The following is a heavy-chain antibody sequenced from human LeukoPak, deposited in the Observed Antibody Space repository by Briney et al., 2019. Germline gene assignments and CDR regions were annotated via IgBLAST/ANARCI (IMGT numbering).Heavy chain of an antibody. J-gene: IGHJ4*02. CDR1: GFTFSSYA. D-gene: IGHD1-26*01. Sequence: GGSLRLSCAASGFTFSSYAMSWVRQAPGKGLEWVSTFSGGGGGTYYADSVKGRFTISRDNSKNTLYLQMNSLRVEDTAVYYCARDLGATIFDFDYWGQGTLVTVSS. V-gene: IGHV3-23*01. CDR2: FSGGGGGT. CDR3: ARDLGATIFDFDY.